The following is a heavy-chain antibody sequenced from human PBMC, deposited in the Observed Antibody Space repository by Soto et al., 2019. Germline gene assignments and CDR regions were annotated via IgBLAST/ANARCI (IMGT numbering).Heavy chain of an antibody. J-gene: IGHJ6*02. CDR3: AKDMKQLASYYYYGMDV. CDR1: GFSFGTYL. CDR2: ISGSGGST. D-gene: IGHD6-13*01. Sequence: PGGSLRLSCNASGFSFGTYLMTWVRQAPGKGLEWVSAISGSGGSTYYADSVKGRFTISRDNSKNTLYLQMNSLRAEDTAVYYCAKDMKQLASYYYYGMDVWGQGTTVTVSS. V-gene: IGHV3-23*01.